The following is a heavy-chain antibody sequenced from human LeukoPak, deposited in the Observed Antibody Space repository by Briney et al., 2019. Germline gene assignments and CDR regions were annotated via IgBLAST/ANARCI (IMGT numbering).Heavy chain of an antibody. V-gene: IGHV3-21*01. CDR1: GFTFSSYS. Sequence: PGGSLRLSCAASGFTFSSYSMNWVRQAPGKGLEWVSSISSSSSSINNADSVNGRFTISRDNTKKSLYLQMNSLRAEDMAVYYCARGYGSGRLNVLFDYWGQGTLVTVSS. CDR3: ARGYGSGRLNVLFDY. CDR2: ISSSSSSI. J-gene: IGHJ4*02. D-gene: IGHD3-10*01.